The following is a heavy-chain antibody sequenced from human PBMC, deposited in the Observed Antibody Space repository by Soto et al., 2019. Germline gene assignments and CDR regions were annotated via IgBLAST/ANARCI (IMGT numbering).Heavy chain of an antibody. CDR2: IYYSGST. V-gene: IGHV4-39*01. Sequence: PSETLSLTCTVSGGSISSSSYYWGWIRQPPGKRLEWIGSIYYSGSTYYNPSLKSRVTISVDTSKNQFSLKLSSVTAADTAVYYCARKAYCGGDCYPGDWFDPWGQGTLVTVSS. CDR3: ARKAYCGGDCYPGDWFDP. D-gene: IGHD2-21*01. CDR1: GGSISSSSYY. J-gene: IGHJ5*02.